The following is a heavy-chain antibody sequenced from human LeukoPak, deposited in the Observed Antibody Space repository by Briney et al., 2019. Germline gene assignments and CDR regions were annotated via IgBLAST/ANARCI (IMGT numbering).Heavy chain of an antibody. V-gene: IGHV4-59*08. CDR2: IYYSGST. CDR3: ARDGAFDI. J-gene: IGHJ3*02. D-gene: IGHD5-24*01. Sequence: SETLSLTCTVSGGSISSYFWSWIRQPPGKGLEWIGYIYYSGSTNYNPSLKSRVTISVDTSKNQFSLKLSSVTAADTALYYCARDGAFDIWGQGTMVTVSS. CDR1: GGSISSYF.